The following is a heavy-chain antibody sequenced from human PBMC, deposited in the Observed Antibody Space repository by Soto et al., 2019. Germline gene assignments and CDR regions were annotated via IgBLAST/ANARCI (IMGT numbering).Heavy chain of an antibody. CDR2: IYYSGST. D-gene: IGHD5-12*01. J-gene: IGHJ4*02. CDR1: GGSISSSSYY. CDR3: ARSPGRDGYNHFEY. Sequence: SETLSLTCTVSGGSISSSSYYWGWIRQPPGKGLEWIGSIYYSGSTYYNPSLKSRVTISVDTSKNQFSLKLSSVTAADTAVYYCARSPGRDGYNHFEYWGQGTLVTVSS. V-gene: IGHV4-39*01.